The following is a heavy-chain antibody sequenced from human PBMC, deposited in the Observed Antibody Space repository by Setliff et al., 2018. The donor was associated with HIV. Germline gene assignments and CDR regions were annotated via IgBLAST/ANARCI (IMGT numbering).Heavy chain of an antibody. CDR2: IYYSGSA. CDR1: GGSISSHH. CDR3: AREGGDYFYVMDT. D-gene: IGHD3-16*01. V-gene: IGHV4-59*11. Sequence: PSETLSLTCTVSGGSISSHHWSWIRQPPGKGLEWIGYIYYSGSASYNPSLESRTTISMDTSKNYFSLKLTSVTAAATAVYYGAREGGDYFYVMDTWGQGTTVTVSS. J-gene: IGHJ6*02.